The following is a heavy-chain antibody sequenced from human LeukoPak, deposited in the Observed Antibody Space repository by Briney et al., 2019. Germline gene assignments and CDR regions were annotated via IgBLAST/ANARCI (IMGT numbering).Heavy chain of an antibody. CDR3: ARDSSGGPWYYFDY. Sequence: ASVKVSCKASGYTFTGYYMHWVRQAPGQGLEWMGWINPNSGGTNYAQKFQGRVTMTRDTSISTAYMELSSLRSDDTAVYYCARDSSGGPWYYFDYWGQGTLVTVSS. CDR2: INPNSGGT. CDR1: GYTFTGYY. V-gene: IGHV1-2*02. J-gene: IGHJ4*02. D-gene: IGHD3-22*01.